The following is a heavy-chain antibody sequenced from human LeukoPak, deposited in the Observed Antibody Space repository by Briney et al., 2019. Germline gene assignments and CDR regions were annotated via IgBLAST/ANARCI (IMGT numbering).Heavy chain of an antibody. CDR3: ARDSGTMIVDLSFDY. CDR2: ISSSGSTT. Sequence: TGPSLRLSCAASGFTFSDYYMSWIRQAPGKGLDWVSYISSSGSTTYYADSVKGRFTISRDNAKDSLYLQMNSLRAEDTAVYYCARDSGTMIVDLSFDYWGQGTLVTVSS. CDR1: GFTFSDYY. V-gene: IGHV3-11*04. D-gene: IGHD3-22*01. J-gene: IGHJ4*02.